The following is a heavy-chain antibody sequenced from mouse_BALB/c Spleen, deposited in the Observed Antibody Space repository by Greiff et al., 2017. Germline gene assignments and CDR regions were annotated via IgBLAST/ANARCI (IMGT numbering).Heavy chain of an antibody. CDR2: IWAGGST. J-gene: IGHJ3*01. CDR1: GFSLTSYG. Sequence: QVQLKESGPGLVAPSQSLSITCTVSGFSLTSYGVHWVRQPPGKGLEWLGVIWAGGSTNYNSALMSRLSISKDNSKSQVFLKMNSLQTDDTAMYYCARDAGGAYWGQGTLVTVSA. V-gene: IGHV2-9*02. CDR3: ARDAGGAY.